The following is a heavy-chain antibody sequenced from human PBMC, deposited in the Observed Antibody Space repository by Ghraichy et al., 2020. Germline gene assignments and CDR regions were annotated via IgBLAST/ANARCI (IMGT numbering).Heavy chain of an antibody. Sequence: SLNISCAASGFTFDDYAMHWVRQAPGKGLEWVSGISWNSGSIGYADSVKGRFTISRDNAKNSLYLQMNSLRAEDTALYYCAKSSGFGGWHNYYYMDVWGKGTTVTVSS. D-gene: IGHD6-19*01. CDR1: GFTFDDYA. J-gene: IGHJ6*03. V-gene: IGHV3-9*01. CDR3: AKSSGFGGWHNYYYMDV. CDR2: ISWNSGSI.